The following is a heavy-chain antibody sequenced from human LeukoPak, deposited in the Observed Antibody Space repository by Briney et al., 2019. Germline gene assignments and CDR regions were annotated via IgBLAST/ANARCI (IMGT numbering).Heavy chain of an antibody. CDR3: ARDGKDIVVVPAAILPYYYYYYMDV. D-gene: IGHD2-2*02. CDR2: ISAYNGNT. CDR1: GYTFTSYG. J-gene: IGHJ6*03. Sequence: ASVKVSCKASGYTFTSYGISWVRQAPGQGLEWMGWISAYNGNTNYAQKLQGRVTMTTDTSTSTAYMELRSLRSDDTAVYYCARDGKDIVVVPAAILPYYYYYYMDVWGKGTTVTVSS. V-gene: IGHV1-18*01.